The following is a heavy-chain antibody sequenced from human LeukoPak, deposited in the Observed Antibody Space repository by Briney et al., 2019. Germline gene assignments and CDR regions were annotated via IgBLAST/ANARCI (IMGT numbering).Heavy chain of an antibody. CDR3: ARHYVWKTGGSSFDS. D-gene: IGHD1-1*01. J-gene: IGHJ4*02. CDR1: GGSISGYY. Sequence: SETLSVTCTVSGGSISGYYWSWIRQPPGKGLEWVGYIYSSGTTTYNSAPKSRLTISVDTSKNQVSPKLSSVPAADTAVYYCARHYVWKTGGSSFDSWGQGTLVTVSS. V-gene: IGHV4-59*08. CDR2: IYSSGTT.